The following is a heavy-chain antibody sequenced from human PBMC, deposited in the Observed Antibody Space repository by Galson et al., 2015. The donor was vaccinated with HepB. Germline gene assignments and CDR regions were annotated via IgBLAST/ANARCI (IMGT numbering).Heavy chain of an antibody. CDR3: ARAGVATDEVPNWFDP. CDR2: IYYSGST. D-gene: IGHD3-10*01. CDR1: GGSVSSGCYY. J-gene: IGHJ5*02. Sequence: TLSLTCTVSGGSVSSGCYYWSWIRQPPGKGLEWIGYIYYSGSTNYNPSLKSRVTISVDTSKNQFSLKLSSVTAADTAVYYCARAGVATDEVPNWFDPWGQGTLVTVSS. V-gene: IGHV4-61*01.